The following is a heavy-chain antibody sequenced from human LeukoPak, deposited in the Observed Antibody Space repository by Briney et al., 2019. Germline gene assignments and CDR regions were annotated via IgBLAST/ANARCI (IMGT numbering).Heavy chain of an antibody. J-gene: IGHJ6*02. V-gene: IGHV4-30-2*01. CDR1: GGSLSSGGYY. CDR3: ARGLNFGNSSSEEYYHYYDGMDV. D-gene: IGHD6-6*01. CDR2: IYYSGST. Sequence: SQTLSLTCAVSGGSLSSGGYYWSWIRQPPGTGLEWIGYIYYSGSTYYNPSLKSRVTISVDRSKNQSSLKLSSVTAADTAVYYFARGLNFGNSSSEEYYHYYDGMDVWRQGTTVTVSS.